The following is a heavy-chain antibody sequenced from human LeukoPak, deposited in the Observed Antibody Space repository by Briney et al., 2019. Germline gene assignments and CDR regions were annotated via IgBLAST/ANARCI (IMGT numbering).Heavy chain of an antibody. CDR1: GLTVSSNC. CDR3: ARYDLRGAFDI. Sequence: GGSLRLSCAASGLTVSSNCMSWVRQAPGKGLEWVSVIYSGGSTYYSDSVKGRFTISRDNSQNSLYLQMNSLRVEDTAVYYCARYDLRGAFDIWGQGAMVTISS. CDR2: IYSGGST. D-gene: IGHD4-17*01. V-gene: IGHV3-53*01. J-gene: IGHJ3*02.